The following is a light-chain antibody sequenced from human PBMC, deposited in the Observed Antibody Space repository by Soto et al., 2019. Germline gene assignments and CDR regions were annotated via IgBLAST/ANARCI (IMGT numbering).Light chain of an antibody. CDR3: QQYGSSRYT. Sequence: EIVLTQSPGTLSLSPGERATLSCRASQSVSSSYLAWYQQKPGQAPRLLIYGASSRATGIPDRFSGSGSGXXXXXXXXRLEPEDFAVYYCQQYGSSRYTFGQGTKLEIK. J-gene: IGKJ2*01. CDR2: GAS. CDR1: QSVSSSY. V-gene: IGKV3-20*01.